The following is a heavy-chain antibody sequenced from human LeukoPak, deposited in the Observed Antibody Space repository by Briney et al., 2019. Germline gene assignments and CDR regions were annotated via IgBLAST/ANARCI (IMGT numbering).Heavy chain of an antibody. CDR2: INAGDGNT. V-gene: IGHV1-3*01. CDR3: AKDMVMYSSSWFFDY. CDR1: GYTFTNYA. D-gene: IGHD6-13*01. Sequence: ASVKVSCKASGYTFTNYAMHWVRQAPGQRLEWMGWINAGDGNTQFSQNFQGRVTFTRDTSASTVYMELSSLRSEDTAVYYCAKDMVMYSSSWFFDYWGQGTLVTVSS. J-gene: IGHJ4*02.